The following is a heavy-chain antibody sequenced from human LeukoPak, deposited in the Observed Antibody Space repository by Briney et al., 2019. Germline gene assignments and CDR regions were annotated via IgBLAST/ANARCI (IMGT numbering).Heavy chain of an antibody. CDR1: GASISSGSNY. D-gene: IGHD3-10*01. V-gene: IGHV4-39*07. CDR2: IYSSGST. CDR3: ARSDGYGLVGI. J-gene: IGHJ3*02. Sequence: KASETLSLTCSVSGASISSGSNYWGWIRQPPGKTLEWIGSIYSSGSTYYNPSLKSRVIKIIDTPMNHFSLTLSSVTAADTAVYYCARSDGYGLVGIWGQGTMVTVSS.